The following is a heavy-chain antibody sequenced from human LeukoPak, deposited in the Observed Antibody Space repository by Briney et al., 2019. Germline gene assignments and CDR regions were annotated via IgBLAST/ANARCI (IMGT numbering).Heavy chain of an antibody. CDR1: GITFSRYG. V-gene: IGHV3-30*02. Sequence: GGSLRLTCAASGITFSRYGMHWVRQAPGKGLEWVTFIRYDGSIKYYADSVKGRFTISRDNAKNSLYLQMNSLRAEDTAVYYCARDHDWDYMDVWGKGTTVTVSS. D-gene: IGHD3-9*01. CDR3: ARDHDWDYMDV. CDR2: IRYDGSIK. J-gene: IGHJ6*03.